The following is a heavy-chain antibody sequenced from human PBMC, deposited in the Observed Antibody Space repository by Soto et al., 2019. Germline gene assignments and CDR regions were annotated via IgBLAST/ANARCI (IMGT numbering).Heavy chain of an antibody. Sequence: EMQLLESGGGLVQPGGSLRLSCAASEFTFSSDAMSWVRQAPGKGLEWVSVISGSGGSTYYADSVKGRFTISRDNSKNTLYLQMNSLRVEDTAVYYCAQDLVVVPPASPYYYGMDVWCQGTMVTVSS. CDR3: AQDLVVVPPASPYYYGMDV. CDR2: ISGSGGST. CDR1: EFTFSSDA. J-gene: IGHJ6*02. D-gene: IGHD2-2*01. V-gene: IGHV3-23*01.